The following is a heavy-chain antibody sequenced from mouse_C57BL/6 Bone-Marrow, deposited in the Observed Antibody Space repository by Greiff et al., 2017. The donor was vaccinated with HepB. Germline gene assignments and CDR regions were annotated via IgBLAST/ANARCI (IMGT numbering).Heavy chain of an antibody. CDR2: IYPSDSET. D-gene: IGHD2-1*01. CDR1: GYTFTSYW. CDR3: ARSGYGNYGY. J-gene: IGHJ2*01. Sequence: QVQLKQPGAELVRPGSSVKLSCKASGYTFTSYWMDWVKQRPGQGLEWIGNIYPSDSETHYNQKFKDKATLTVDKSSSTAYMQLSSLTSEDSAVYYCARSGYGNYGYWGQGTTLTVSS. V-gene: IGHV1-61*01.